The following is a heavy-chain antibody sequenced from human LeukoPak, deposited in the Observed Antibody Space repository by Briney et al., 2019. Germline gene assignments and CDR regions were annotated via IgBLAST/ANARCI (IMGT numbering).Heavy chain of an antibody. Sequence: SETLSLTCTVSGGPISSGSYYWSWIWQPAGKGLEWIGRIYTSGSTNYNPSLKGRVTISVDTSKNQFSLKLSSVTAADTAVYYRARDRIAGHALDIWGQGTMVTVSS. CDR2: IYTSGST. V-gene: IGHV4-61*02. CDR1: GGPISSGSYY. J-gene: IGHJ3*02. D-gene: IGHD6-13*01. CDR3: ARDRIAGHALDI.